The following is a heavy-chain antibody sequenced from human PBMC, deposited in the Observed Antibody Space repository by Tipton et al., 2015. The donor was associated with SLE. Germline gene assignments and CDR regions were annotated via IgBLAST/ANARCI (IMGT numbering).Heavy chain of an antibody. CDR2: IEEDGSGK. V-gene: IGHV3-7*03. CDR3: ARGDSSSGEC. CDR1: GFTFSRYW. D-gene: IGHD6-13*01. J-gene: IGHJ1*01. Sequence: SLRLSCAASGFTFSRYWMSWVRQAPGKGLEWVANIEEDGSGKYYVDSVKGRFTISRDNAKNSLYLQMNSLRAEDTAKYYCARGDSSSGECWGQGALVAVSS.